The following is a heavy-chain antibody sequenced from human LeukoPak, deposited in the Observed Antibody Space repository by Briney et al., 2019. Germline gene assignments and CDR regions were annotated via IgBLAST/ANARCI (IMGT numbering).Heavy chain of an antibody. Sequence: SSETLSLTCTVSGGSISSYYWSWIRQPAGKGLEWIGRFYSGGSADYNPSLKSRVTMSVDTSKNQFSLKLSSVTAADTAVYYCARVYSGYDLPGSLANYYFDYWGQGTLVTVTS. D-gene: IGHD5-12*01. CDR3: ARVYSGYDLPGSLANYYFDY. CDR1: GGSISSYY. J-gene: IGHJ4*02. V-gene: IGHV4-4*07. CDR2: FYSGGSA.